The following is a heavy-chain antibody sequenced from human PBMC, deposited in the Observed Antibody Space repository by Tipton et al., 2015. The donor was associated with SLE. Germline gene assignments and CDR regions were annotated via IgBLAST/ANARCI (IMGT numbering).Heavy chain of an antibody. J-gene: IGHJ4*02. CDR3: ARGGVRVGAVAGTDLDY. CDR2: IYYSGST. D-gene: IGHD6-19*01. CDR1: GGSISSHY. Sequence: TLSLTCTVSGGSISSHYWSWIRQPPGKGLEWIGYIYYSGSTNYNPSLKSRVTISVDTSKNQFSLKLSSVTAADTAVYYCARGGVRVGAVAGTDLDYWGQGTLVTVSS. V-gene: IGHV4-59*11.